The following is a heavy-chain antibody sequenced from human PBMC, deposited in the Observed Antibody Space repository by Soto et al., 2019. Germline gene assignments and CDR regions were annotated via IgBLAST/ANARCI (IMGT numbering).Heavy chain of an antibody. Sequence: ASVKVSCKASGYTFTSYGISWVRQAPGQGLEWMGWISAYNGNTNYAQKLQGRVTMTTDTSTSTAYMELRSLRSDDTAVYYCARVLESLPLRFLEWSTYYHYYMDVWGKGTTVTVSS. CDR2: ISAYNGNT. D-gene: IGHD3-3*01. CDR3: ARVLESLPLRFLEWSTYYHYYMDV. J-gene: IGHJ6*03. V-gene: IGHV1-18*01. CDR1: GYTFTSYG.